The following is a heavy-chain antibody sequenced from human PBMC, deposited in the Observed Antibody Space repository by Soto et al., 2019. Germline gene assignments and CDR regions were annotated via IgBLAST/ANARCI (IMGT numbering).Heavy chain of an antibody. D-gene: IGHD3-9*01. CDR2: IHDRGST. CDR1: GVSISNNRW. J-gene: IGHJ5*02. CDR3: AGQWAAGYGAFDP. V-gene: IGHV4-4*02. Sequence: QVQLQESGPGLEKPSGTLSLTCAVSGVSISNNRWWTGVRQAPGKGRERIGEIHDRGSTNYNLSLKSRATVSIDRSKNQFSLEMRAVTAADTAVYYCAGQWAAGYGAFDPWGQGTLVTVSS.